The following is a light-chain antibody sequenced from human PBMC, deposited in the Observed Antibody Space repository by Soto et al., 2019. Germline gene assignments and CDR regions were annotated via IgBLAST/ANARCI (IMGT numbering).Light chain of an antibody. Sequence: QAVVTQEPSLTVSPGGAVTLTCGSSTGAVTSGHYPYWFQQKPGQAPRTLIYDTSNKHSWTPARFSGSLLGGKAALTLSGAQPEDEAEYYCLLSYSDEKVFGTGTKVTV. J-gene: IGLJ1*01. CDR3: LLSYSDEKV. CDR2: DTS. CDR1: TGAVTSGHY. V-gene: IGLV7-46*01.